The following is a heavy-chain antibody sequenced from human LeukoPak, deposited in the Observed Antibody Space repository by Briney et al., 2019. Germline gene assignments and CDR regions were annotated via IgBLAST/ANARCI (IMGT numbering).Heavy chain of an antibody. Sequence: KSGGSLRLSCAASGFSFSNCSMNWVRQAPGKGLEWVSSISSSSTYIYYADPLEGRFTISRDNVRNSLYLQMNSLRAEDTAVYYCAGDYEGNLAFDIWGQGTKVTVSS. J-gene: IGHJ3*02. D-gene: IGHD4-23*01. CDR3: AGDYEGNLAFDI. CDR1: GFSFSNCS. CDR2: ISSSSTYI. V-gene: IGHV3-21*01.